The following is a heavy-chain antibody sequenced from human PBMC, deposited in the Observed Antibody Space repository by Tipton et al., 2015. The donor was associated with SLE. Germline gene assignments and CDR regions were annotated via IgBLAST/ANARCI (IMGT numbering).Heavy chain of an antibody. D-gene: IGHD2/OR15-2a*01. Sequence: LRLSCAASGFTFSSYAMSWIRQPPGKGLEWIGEINHSGSTNYNPSLKSRVTISVDTSKNQFSLKLSSVTAADTAVYYCARGSPTWDYWGQGTLVTVSS. CDR2: INHSGST. J-gene: IGHJ4*02. CDR3: ARGSPTWDY. V-gene: IGHV4-34*01. CDR1: GFTFSSYA.